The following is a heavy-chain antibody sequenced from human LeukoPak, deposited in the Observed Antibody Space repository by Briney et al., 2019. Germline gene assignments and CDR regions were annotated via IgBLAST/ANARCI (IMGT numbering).Heavy chain of an antibody. V-gene: IGHV3-15*01. Sequence: NPGGSLRLSCAASGFTFSNAWMSWVRQAPGKGLEWVCRIKSKTDGGTTDHAAPVKGRFTISRDDSKNTLYLQMNSLKTEDTAVYYCTTYSSGNDYWGQGTLVTVSS. D-gene: IGHD6-19*01. CDR2: IKSKTDGGTT. CDR1: GFTFSNAW. J-gene: IGHJ4*02. CDR3: TTYSSGNDY.